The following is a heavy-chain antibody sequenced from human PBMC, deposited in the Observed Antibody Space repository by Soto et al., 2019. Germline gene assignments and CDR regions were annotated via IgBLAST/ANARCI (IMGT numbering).Heavy chain of an antibody. Sequence: QITLKESGPTLVKPTQTLTLTCTFSGFSLSTSGVGVGWIRQPPGKALEWLALIYWDDDKRYSPSLKSRLTISRDTSENQVVLTMTNMDPVDTATNYCAHIRYCSGGSCYVSSTYYYYYMDVWGKGTTVTVSS. J-gene: IGHJ6*03. D-gene: IGHD2-15*01. CDR1: GFSLSTSGVG. CDR2: IYWDDDK. CDR3: AHIRYCSGGSCYVSSTYYYYYMDV. V-gene: IGHV2-5*02.